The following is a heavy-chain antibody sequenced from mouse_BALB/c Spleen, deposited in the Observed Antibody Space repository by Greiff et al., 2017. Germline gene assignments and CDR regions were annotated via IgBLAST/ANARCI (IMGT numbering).Heavy chain of an antibody. CDR2: ISYSGST. J-gene: IGHJ2*01. CDR1: GYSINSDYA. Sequence: DVQLQESGPGLVKPSQSLSLTCTVTGYSINSDYAWNWIRQFPGNKLEWMGYISYSGSTSYNPSLKSRISITRDTSKNQFFLQLNSVTTEDTATYYCARSPYGYFDYWGQGTTLTVSS. D-gene: IGHD1-1*02. V-gene: IGHV3-2*02. CDR3: ARSPYGYFDY.